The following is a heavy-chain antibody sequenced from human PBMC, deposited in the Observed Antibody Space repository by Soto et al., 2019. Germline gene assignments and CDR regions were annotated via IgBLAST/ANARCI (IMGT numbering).Heavy chain of an antibody. Sequence: GGSLRLSCAASGFTFSSYGMHWVRQAPGKGLEWVAVIWYDGSNKYYADSVKGRFTISRDNSKNTLYLQMNSLRAEDTAVYYCARDLLGYCSSTSCSIYYYGMDVWGQGTTVTVSS. V-gene: IGHV3-33*01. D-gene: IGHD2-2*01. CDR1: GFTFSSYG. CDR2: IWYDGSNK. J-gene: IGHJ6*02. CDR3: ARDLLGYCSSTSCSIYYYGMDV.